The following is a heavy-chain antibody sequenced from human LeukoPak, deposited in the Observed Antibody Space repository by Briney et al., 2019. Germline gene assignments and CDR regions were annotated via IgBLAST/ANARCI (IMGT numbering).Heavy chain of an antibody. V-gene: IGHV3-30*04. J-gene: IGHJ4*02. D-gene: IGHD6-13*01. Sequence: GGSLRLSCAASGFTFSSYAMHWVRRAPGKGLEWVAVISYDGSNKYYADSVKGRFTISRDNSKNTLYLQMNSLRAEDTAVYYCAKPPTYYSSSWPPQDYWGQGTLVTVSS. CDR3: AKPPTYYSSSWPPQDY. CDR2: ISYDGSNK. CDR1: GFTFSSYA.